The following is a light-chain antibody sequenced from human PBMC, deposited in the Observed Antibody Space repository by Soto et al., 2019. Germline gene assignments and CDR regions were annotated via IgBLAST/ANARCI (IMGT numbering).Light chain of an antibody. CDR3: QQYHTYWWT. CDR1: QTIINW. Sequence: DIQMTQSPSTLSASVGDRVTITCRASQTIINWLAWYQQKPGKAPKLLIYKASTLEGEVPSRFSGSGSETEFTLTINSLQPDDSATYYCQQYHTYWWTFGQGTKVAIK. V-gene: IGKV1-5*03. J-gene: IGKJ1*01. CDR2: KAS.